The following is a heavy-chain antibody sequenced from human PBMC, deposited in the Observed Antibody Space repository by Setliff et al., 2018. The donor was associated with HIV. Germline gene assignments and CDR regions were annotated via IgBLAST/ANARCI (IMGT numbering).Heavy chain of an antibody. Sequence: SVKVSCKASGDTSNSYAIRWVRQAPGQGPEWMGGIIPIFGSPQYAPQFRGRATITADESPRTAYMELTSLKSEDSAVYYCASASGDYEPYQYWGQGTLVTVSS. J-gene: IGHJ1*01. CDR1: GDTSNSYA. CDR2: IIPIFGSP. V-gene: IGHV1-69*13. CDR3: ASASGDYEPYQY. D-gene: IGHD4-17*01.